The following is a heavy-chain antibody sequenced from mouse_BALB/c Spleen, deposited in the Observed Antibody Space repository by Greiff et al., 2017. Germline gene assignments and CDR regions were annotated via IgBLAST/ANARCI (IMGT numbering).Heavy chain of an antibody. J-gene: IGHJ4*01. CDR1: GFTFNTYA. Sequence: EADGGLVQPKGSLKLSCAASGFTFNTYAMNWVRQAPGKGLEWVARIRSKSNNYATYYADSVKDRFTISRDDSQSMLYLQMNNLKTEDTAMYYCVRGGRYAMDYWGQGTSVTVSS. D-gene: IGHD3-3*01. CDR2: IRSKSNNYAT. V-gene: IGHV10-1*02. CDR3: VRGGRYAMDY.